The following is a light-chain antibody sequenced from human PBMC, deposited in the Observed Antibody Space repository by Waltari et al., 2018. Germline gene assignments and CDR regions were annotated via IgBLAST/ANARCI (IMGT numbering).Light chain of an antibody. Sequence: SSELTQPPSVSVSPGQSATISCSGAALPKQYVYWYHKGPGQAPLLVIYKDKERPSGIPERFSGSTSGTIVTLTIGGARAEDEADYYCQSVDVGGSSVFGGGTKLTVL. J-gene: IGLJ3*02. CDR3: QSVDVGGSSV. V-gene: IGLV3-25*03. CDR1: ALPKQY. CDR2: KDK.